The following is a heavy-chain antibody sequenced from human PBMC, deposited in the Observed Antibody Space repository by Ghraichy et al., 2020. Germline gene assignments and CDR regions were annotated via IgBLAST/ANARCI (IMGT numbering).Heavy chain of an antibody. CDR3: ARSGAAGRYYYYYGMDV. D-gene: IGHD6-13*01. Sequence: SETLSLTCTVSGYSISSGYYWGWIRQPPGKGLEWIGSISHSGSTNYNPSLKSRVTITIDTSKNQFSLNLRSVTAADTAVYYRARSGAAGRYYYYYGMDVWGQGTTVTVSS. CDR1: GYSISSGYY. CDR2: ISHSGST. V-gene: IGHV4-38-2*02. J-gene: IGHJ6*02.